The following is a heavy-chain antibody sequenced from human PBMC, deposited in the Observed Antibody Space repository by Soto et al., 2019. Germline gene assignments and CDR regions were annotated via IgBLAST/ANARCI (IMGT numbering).Heavy chain of an antibody. D-gene: IGHD5-12*01. Sequence: SQTLSLTCAVSGDSVSSRSAGWNLIRQSPSRGLEWLGGTYYRSKWYSEYAASVKGRITINPDTSKNQFSLQLYSVTLEDTAVYYCARAGQWLFDYWGQGTLVTVSS. CDR3: ARAGQWLFDY. V-gene: IGHV6-1*01. J-gene: IGHJ4*02. CDR2: TYYRSKWYS. CDR1: GDSVSSRSAG.